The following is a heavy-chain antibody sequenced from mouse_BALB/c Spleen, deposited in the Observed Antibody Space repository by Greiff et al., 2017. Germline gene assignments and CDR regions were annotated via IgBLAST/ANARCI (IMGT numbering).Heavy chain of an antibody. CDR1: GFTFSSFG. CDR3: ARSEDVRFAY. CDR2: ISSGSSTI. J-gene: IGHJ3*01. V-gene: IGHV5-17*02. Sequence: EVKLMESGGGLVQPGGSRKLSCAASGFTFSSFGMHWVRQAPEKGLEWVAYISSGSSTIYYADTVKGRFTISRDNPKNTLFLQMTSLRSEDTAMYYCARSEDVRFAYWGQGTLVTVSA.